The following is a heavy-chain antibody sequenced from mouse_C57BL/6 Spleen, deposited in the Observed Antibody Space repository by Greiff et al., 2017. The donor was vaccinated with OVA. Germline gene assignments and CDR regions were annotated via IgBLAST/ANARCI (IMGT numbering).Heavy chain of an antibody. D-gene: IGHD1-1*01. CDR2: ISYDGSN. J-gene: IGHJ1*03. V-gene: IGHV3-6*01. CDR1: GYSITSGYY. Sequence: EVKLLESGPGLVKPSQSLSLTCSVTGYSITSGYYWNWIRQFPGNKLEWMGYISYDGSNNYNPSLKNRISITRDTSKNQFFLKLNSVTTEDTATYYCARKPYGSRGYWYFDVWGTGTTVTVSS. CDR3: ARKPYGSRGYWYFDV.